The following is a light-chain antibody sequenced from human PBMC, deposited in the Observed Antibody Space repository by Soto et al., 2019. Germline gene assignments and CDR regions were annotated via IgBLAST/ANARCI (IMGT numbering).Light chain of an antibody. CDR3: VSFAGGTYV. CDR2: EGS. Sequence: QSVLTQPASVSGSPGQSITISCTGTSSDGGSYNLVSWYQQHPGKVPKLMIYEGSKRPSGVSNRFSGSKSGDTASLTVSGLQAEDEADYYCVSFAGGTYVFGTGTKVTVL. J-gene: IGLJ1*01. CDR1: SSDGGSYNL. V-gene: IGLV2-14*02.